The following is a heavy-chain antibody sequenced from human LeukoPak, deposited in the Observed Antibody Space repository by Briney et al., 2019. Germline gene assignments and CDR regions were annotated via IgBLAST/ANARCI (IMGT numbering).Heavy chain of an antibody. V-gene: IGHV4-34*01. D-gene: IGHD6-6*01. Sequence: SETLSLTCAGYGVSFSGYYWSWIRQPPGKGLEWSGEINHSRSTNYNPSLKSRGTISGDTAKHQFSLKLSSVTAADTAVYYCAGRLRSIAARADYYYYYMDVWGKGTTVTVSS. J-gene: IGHJ6*03. CDR1: GVSFSGYY. CDR3: AGRLRSIAARADYYYYYMDV. CDR2: INHSRST.